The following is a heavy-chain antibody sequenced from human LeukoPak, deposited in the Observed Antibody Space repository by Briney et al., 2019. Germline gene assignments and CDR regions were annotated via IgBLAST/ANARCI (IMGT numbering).Heavy chain of an antibody. CDR1: GGSFSGYY. J-gene: IGHJ6*02. Sequence: SETLSLTCAVYGGSFSGYYWSWIRQPPGKGLEWIGEINHSGSTNYNPSLKSRVTISVGTSKNQFSLKLSSVTAADTAVYYCARLRGDSLDVWGQGTTVTVSS. CDR3: ARLRGDSLDV. CDR2: INHSGST. V-gene: IGHV4-34*01. D-gene: IGHD3-10*01.